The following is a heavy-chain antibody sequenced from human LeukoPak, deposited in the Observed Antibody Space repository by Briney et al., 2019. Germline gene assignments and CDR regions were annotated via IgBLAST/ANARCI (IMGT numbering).Heavy chain of an antibody. CDR2: IYYSGST. D-gene: IGHD3-9*01. CDR3: ARQYDILTGRPFDY. J-gene: IGHJ4*02. Sequence: SETLSLTCTVSGGSISSSSYYWGWIRQPPGKGLEWIESIYYSGSTYYNPSLKSRVTISVDASKNQFSLKLSSVTAADTAVYYCARQYDILTGRPFDYWGQGTLVTVSS. V-gene: IGHV4-39*01. CDR1: GGSISSSSYY.